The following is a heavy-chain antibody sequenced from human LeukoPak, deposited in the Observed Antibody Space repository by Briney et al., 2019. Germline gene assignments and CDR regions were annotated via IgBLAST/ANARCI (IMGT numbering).Heavy chain of an antibody. CDR2: IKQDGSER. D-gene: IGHD5/OR15-5a*01. J-gene: IGHJ4*02. V-gene: IGHV3-7*05. CDR1: GFTFSSYW. Sequence: SGGSLRLSCAASGFTFSSYWMSWVRQAPGKGLEWVANIKQDGSERYYVDSVRGRFTISRDNAKNSLYLQMNSLRAEDTAVYYCAREDVDIASTPLCDYWGQGALDTVSS. CDR3: AREDVDIASTPLCDY.